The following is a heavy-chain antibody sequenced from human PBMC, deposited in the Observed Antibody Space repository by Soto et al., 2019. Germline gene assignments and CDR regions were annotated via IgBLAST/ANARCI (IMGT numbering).Heavy chain of an antibody. CDR3: VRGQAHRITIFEVVIRSYDCGMDV. Sequence: WTWIRQTPGKGLEWIGEINYRGSTYYNPSLESRITMAVDTSKNQFSLKLSSVTAADTAVYYCVRGQAHRITIFEVVIRSYDCGMDVWGQGTTVTVSS. CDR2: INYRGST. D-gene: IGHD3-3*01. V-gene: IGHV4-34*01. J-gene: IGHJ6*02.